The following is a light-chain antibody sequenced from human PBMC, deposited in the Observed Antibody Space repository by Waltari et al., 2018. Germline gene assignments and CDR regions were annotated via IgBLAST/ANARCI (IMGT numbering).Light chain of an antibody. V-gene: IGKV2-28*01. CDR3: MQALQTPT. Sequence: DIVMTQSPLSLPVTPGEPASTSCRSSQSLLHSNGYNYLDWYLQKPGQSPQLLIYLGSNRASGVPDRFSGSGSGTDFTLKISRVEAEDVGVYYCMQALQTPTFGQGTKVEIK. J-gene: IGKJ1*01. CDR2: LGS. CDR1: QSLLHSNGYNY.